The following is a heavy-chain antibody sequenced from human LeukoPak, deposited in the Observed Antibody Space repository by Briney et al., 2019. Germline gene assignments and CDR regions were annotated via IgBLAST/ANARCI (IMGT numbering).Heavy chain of an antibody. CDR1: GFTFSSYA. D-gene: IGHD3-10*01. J-gene: IGHJ4*02. CDR2: ISGSGGST. V-gene: IGHV3-23*01. CDR3: AKEYYYYGSGSYLPFDY. Sequence: GGSLRFSCAASGFTFSSYAMSWVRQAPGKGLEWVSAISGSGGSTYYADSVKGRFTISRDNSKNTLYLQMNSLRAEDTAVYYCAKEYYYYGSGSYLPFDYWGQGTLVTVSS.